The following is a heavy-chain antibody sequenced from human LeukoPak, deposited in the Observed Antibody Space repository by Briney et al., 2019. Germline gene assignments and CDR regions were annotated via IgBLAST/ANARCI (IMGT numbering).Heavy chain of an antibody. J-gene: IGHJ3*02. V-gene: IGHV1-2*02. CDR2: INPNSGGT. CDR1: GYTFTSHG. D-gene: IGHD2-21*01. Sequence: ASVKVSCKASGYTFTSHGITWVRQAPGQGLEWMGWINPNSGGTNYAQKFQGSVTMTRDTSISTAYMELSRLRSDDTAVYYCARSQRIADAFGIWGQGTMVTVSS. CDR3: ARSQRIADAFGI.